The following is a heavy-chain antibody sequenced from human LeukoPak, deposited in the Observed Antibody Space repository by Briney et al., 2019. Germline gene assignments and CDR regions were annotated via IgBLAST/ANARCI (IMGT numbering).Heavy chain of an antibody. Sequence: GRSLRLSCAATGFTFKDYGMHWVRQPPGKGLEWVSSINWNGGGTDYADSVKGRFTISRDNAKNSLYLQLSSLRPEDTALYYCAKHMRATNTYSFFGLDVWGQGTTVTVSS. V-gene: IGHV3-9*01. CDR1: GFTFKDYG. CDR3: AKHMRATNTYSFFGLDV. J-gene: IGHJ6*02. D-gene: IGHD1-26*01. CDR2: INWNGGGT.